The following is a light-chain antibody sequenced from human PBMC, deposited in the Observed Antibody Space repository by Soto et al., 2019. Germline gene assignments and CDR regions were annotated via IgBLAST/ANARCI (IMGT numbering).Light chain of an antibody. CDR2: SAS. V-gene: IGKV1-39*01. CDR3: QQSYRLPLT. J-gene: IGKJ4*01. CDR1: QRISAF. Sequence: IQMTQSPSSVSAFVGESVTITCHASQRISAFLNWHHQKPGKAPKLLIYSASYLQSGVPSNFRGSGSGTDCTLSIVTLQPEDTGTYFCQQSYRLPLTFGGGTKVEI.